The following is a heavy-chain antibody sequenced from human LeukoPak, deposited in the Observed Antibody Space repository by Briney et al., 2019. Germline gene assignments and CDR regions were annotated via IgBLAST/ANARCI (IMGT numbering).Heavy chain of an antibody. J-gene: IGHJ4*02. V-gene: IGHV4-59*01. CDR3: ARDDSGLDY. CDR2: FYYSGST. D-gene: IGHD1-26*01. CDR1: GGSISSYY. Sequence: SETLSLTCTASGGSISSYYWSWIRQPPGKGLEWIGYFYYSGSTNYNPSLKSRVTISVDTSKNQFSLKLSSVTAADTAVYYCARDDSGLDYWGQGTLVTVSS.